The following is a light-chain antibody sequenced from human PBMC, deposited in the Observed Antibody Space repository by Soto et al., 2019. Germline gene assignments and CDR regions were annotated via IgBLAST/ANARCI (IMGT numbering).Light chain of an antibody. J-gene: IGKJ5*01. CDR2: DAS. CDR1: QSVGTY. V-gene: IGKV3-11*01. CDR3: QQRNSWPLI. Sequence: VLTQSPATLSLSPGERATLSCRASQSVGTYLVWYQQRYGQPPSLLIYDASNRATDVPVRFSGSGSGTDFTLTISSLEPEDVAVYYCQQRNSWPLIFGQGTRLEIK.